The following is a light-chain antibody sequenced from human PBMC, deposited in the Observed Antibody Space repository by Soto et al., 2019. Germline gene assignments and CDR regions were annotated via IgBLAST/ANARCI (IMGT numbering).Light chain of an antibody. CDR1: SSDVGGYNY. Sequence: QSALTQPRSVSGSPGQSVTISCTGTSSDVGGYNYVSWYQQHPGKAPKLVIYDVRKRPSGVPDRFSGSKSGNTASLTVSGLQAEDEADYSCCSYAGTYTQWVFGGGTKLTVL. CDR3: CSYAGTYTQWV. CDR2: DVR. V-gene: IGLV2-11*01. J-gene: IGLJ3*02.